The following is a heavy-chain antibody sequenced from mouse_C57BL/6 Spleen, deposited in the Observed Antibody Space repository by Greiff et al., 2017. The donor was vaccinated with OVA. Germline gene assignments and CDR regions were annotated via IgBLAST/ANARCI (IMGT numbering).Heavy chain of an antibody. CDR1: GYTFTSYW. Sequence: QVQLKQSGAELAKPGASVKLSCKASGYTFTSYWMHWVKQRPGQGLEWIGYINPSSGYTKYNQKFKDKATLTADKSSSTAYMQLSSLTYEDSAVYYCARSLSNIFYYFDYWGQGTTLTVSS. J-gene: IGHJ2*01. V-gene: IGHV1-7*01. CDR2: INPSSGYT. CDR3: ARSLSNIFYYFDY. D-gene: IGHD2-5*01.